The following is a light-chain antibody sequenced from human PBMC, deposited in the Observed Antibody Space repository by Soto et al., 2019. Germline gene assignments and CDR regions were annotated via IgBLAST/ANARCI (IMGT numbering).Light chain of an antibody. CDR3: CSYAGSNTWV. V-gene: IGLV2-23*02. Sequence: QSVLTQPASVSGSPGQSITISCSGTSSDVGSYKLVSRYQQHPGKAPKLMISEVTKRPSGISTRFSGSKSGNTASLTISGLQPEDESDYYCCSYAGSNTWVFGGGTKVTVL. CDR1: SSDVGSYKL. J-gene: IGLJ3*02. CDR2: EVT.